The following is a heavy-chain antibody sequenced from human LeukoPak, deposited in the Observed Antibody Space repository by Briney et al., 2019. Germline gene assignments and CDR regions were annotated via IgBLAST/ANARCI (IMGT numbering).Heavy chain of an antibody. CDR2: INPNSGGT. V-gene: IGHV1-2*02. J-gene: IGHJ4*02. CDR3: AALKSLDY. Sequence: GASVKVSCKASGYTFTGYYIHWVRQAPGQGLEWMGWINPNSGGTNYAQKFRGRVTMTRDTSISTAYMDLSRLRSDDTAVYYCAALKSLDYWGQGTLVTVSS. CDR1: GYTFTGYY.